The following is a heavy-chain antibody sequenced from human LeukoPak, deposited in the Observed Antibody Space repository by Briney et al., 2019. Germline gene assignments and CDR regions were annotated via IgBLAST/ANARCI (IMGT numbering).Heavy chain of an antibody. V-gene: IGHV3-23*01. J-gene: IGHJ4*02. CDR1: GFTFSSYA. D-gene: IGHD3-22*01. Sequence: GGSLRLSCAASGFTFSSYAMSWVREAPGKGLEWVSAISGSGGSIYYADSVKGRFTISRDHSKNTLYLQMHSLRAEDTAVYYCAKDVRAVLNYYDSSGYYDYWGQGTLVTVSS. CDR3: AKDVRAVLNYYDSSGYYDY. CDR2: ISGSGGSI.